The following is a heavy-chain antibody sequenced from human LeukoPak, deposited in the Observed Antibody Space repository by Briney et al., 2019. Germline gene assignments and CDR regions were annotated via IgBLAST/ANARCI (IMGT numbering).Heavy chain of an antibody. D-gene: IGHD2-21*02. J-gene: IGHJ4*02. CDR3: AKEAPYCGGDCYGVFDY. CDR2: ISGSGVTA. CDR1: EFTLSSYA. V-gene: IGHV3-23*01. Sequence: GGSLRLTCAASEFTLSSYAMSWVRQAPGKGLEWVSGISGSGVTAYYADSVKVRFTISRDSSKNTLYLQMNSLRADDTAVYYCAKEAPYCGGDCYGVFDYWGQGNLVTVSS.